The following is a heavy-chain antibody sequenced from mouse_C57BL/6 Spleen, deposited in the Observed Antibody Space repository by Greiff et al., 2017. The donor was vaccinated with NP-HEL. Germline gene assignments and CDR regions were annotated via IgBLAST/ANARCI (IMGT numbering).Heavy chain of an antibody. V-gene: IGHV1-52*01. D-gene: IGHD2-5*01. CDR2: IDPSDSET. CDR3: SRSYSNYDWYFDV. J-gene: IGHJ1*03. Sequence: QVQLQQPGAELVRPGSSVKLSCKASGYTFTSYWMHWVKQRPIQGLEWIGNIDPSDSETHYNQKFKDKATLTVDKSSSTAYMQLSSLTSEDSAVYYFSRSYSNYDWYFDVWGTGTTVTVSS. CDR1: GYTFTSYW.